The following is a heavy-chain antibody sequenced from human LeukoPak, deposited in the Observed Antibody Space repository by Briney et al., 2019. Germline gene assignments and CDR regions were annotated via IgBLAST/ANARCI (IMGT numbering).Heavy chain of an antibody. CDR1: GFAFSNYA. J-gene: IGHJ4*02. V-gene: IGHV3-23*01. D-gene: IGHD2-15*01. Sequence: GGSLRLSCAASGFAFSNYAMNWVRQAPGKGLEWVSSISGTGASTYYADSVKGRFTISRDNSKDTLYLQMNGLRAEDTALYYCAKDLTIVVAAATWTFDYWGQGTLVTVSS. CDR2: ISGTGAST. CDR3: AKDLTIVVAAATWTFDY.